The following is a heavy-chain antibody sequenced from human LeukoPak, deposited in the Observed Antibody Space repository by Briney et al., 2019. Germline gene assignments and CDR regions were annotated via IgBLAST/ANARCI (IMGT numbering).Heavy chain of an antibody. D-gene: IGHD6-13*01. CDR2: IYFTGTT. CDR1: GGSISSYY. J-gene: IGHJ3*01. Sequence: SETLSLTCGVSGGSISSYYWSWIRQPAGKGLEWIGRIYFTGTTNYNPSLQSRVTMSVDTSKYQFSLELSSVTAADTAVYYCARGSSSSWYSLDFWGQGTVVTVSS. CDR3: ARGSSSSWYSLDF. V-gene: IGHV4-4*07.